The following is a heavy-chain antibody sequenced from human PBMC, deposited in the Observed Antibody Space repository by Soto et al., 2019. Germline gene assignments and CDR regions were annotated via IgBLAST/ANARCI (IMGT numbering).Heavy chain of an antibody. V-gene: IGHV4-61*08. CDR3: ARGRLKEITIYPMDV. Sequence: SETLSLTCTVSGGSISSGGYYWSWIRQHPGKGLEWIGYIYYSGSTNYNPSLKSRVTISVDTSKNQFSLKLSSVTAADTAVYYCARGRLKEITIYPMDVWGQGTTVTVSS. J-gene: IGHJ6*02. D-gene: IGHD3-3*01. CDR2: IYYSGST. CDR1: GGSISSGGYY.